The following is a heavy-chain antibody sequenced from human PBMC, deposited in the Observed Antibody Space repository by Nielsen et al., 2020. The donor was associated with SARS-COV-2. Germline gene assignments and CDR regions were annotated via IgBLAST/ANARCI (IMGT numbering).Heavy chain of an antibody. CDR3: ANLYGSGSYLKYFQH. V-gene: IGHV3-21*01. J-gene: IGHJ1*01. Sequence: GESLKISCAASGFTFSSYSMNWVRQDPGKGLEWVSSISSSSSYIYYADSVKGRFTISRDNAKNSLYLQMNSLRSEDTAVYYCANLYGSGSYLKYFQHWGQGTLVTVSS. CDR1: GFTFSSYS. D-gene: IGHD3-10*01. CDR2: ISSSSSYI.